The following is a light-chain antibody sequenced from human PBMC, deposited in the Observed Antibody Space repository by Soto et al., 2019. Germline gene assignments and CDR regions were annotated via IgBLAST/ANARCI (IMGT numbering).Light chain of an antibody. CDR3: CSYAGSSTFGPRVV. CDR2: EGS. Sequence: QSVLTQPASVSGSPGQSITISCTGTSSDVGSYNLVSWYQQHPGKAPKLMIYEGSKRPSGVSNRFSGSKSGNTASLTISGLQAEDEADYYCCSYAGSSTFGPRVVFGGGTKVTVL. CDR1: SSDVGSYNL. J-gene: IGLJ2*01. V-gene: IGLV2-23*03.